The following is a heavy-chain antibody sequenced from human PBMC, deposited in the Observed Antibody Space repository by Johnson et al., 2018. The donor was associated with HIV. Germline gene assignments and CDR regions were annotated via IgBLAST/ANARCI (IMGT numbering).Heavy chain of an antibody. CDR1: GFTFSSYA. CDR3: ARGRKTVTTVRPSACDI. CDR2: ISYDGSNK. D-gene: IGHD4-17*01. Sequence: QVQLVESGGGVVQPGRSLRLSCAASGFTFSSYAMHWVRQAPGKGLEWVAVISYDGSNKYYADSVKGRFTISRDNSKNTLYLQMHSLRAEDTAVYYCARGRKTVTTVRPSACDIWGQGTMVTVSS. J-gene: IGHJ3*02. V-gene: IGHV3-30-3*01.